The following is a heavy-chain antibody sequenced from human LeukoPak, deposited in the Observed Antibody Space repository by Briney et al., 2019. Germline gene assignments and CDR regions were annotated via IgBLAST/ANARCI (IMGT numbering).Heavy chain of an antibody. D-gene: IGHD3-10*01. CDR1: GFTFSSYG. J-gene: IGHJ4*02. Sequence: GGSLRLSCAASGFTFSSYGMSWVRQAPGKGLEWVSAISGSGGSTYYADSVKGRFTISRDNSKNTLYLQMGSLRAEDMAVYYCARAYGSGNYFDDWGQGTLVTVSS. V-gene: IGHV3-23*01. CDR3: ARAYGSGNYFDD. CDR2: ISGSGGST.